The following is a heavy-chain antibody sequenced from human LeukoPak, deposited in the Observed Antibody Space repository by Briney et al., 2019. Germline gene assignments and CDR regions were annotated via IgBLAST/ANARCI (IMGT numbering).Heavy chain of an antibody. CDR2: INYRGNT. Sequence: SETLSLTCTVSGGSISSSSYYWGWIRQPPGKGLDWIGFINYRGNTYYNPSLKSRVTISVDTSKNQFSLKLSSVTAADTAVYYCARRDSYSSGYYYFDYWGQGTLVTVSS. D-gene: IGHD3-22*01. V-gene: IGHV4-39*01. CDR1: GGSISSSSYY. J-gene: IGHJ4*02. CDR3: ARRDSYSSGYYYFDY.